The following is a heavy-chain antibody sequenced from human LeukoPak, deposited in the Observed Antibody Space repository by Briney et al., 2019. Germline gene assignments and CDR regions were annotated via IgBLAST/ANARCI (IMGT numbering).Heavy chain of an antibody. J-gene: IGHJ1*01. CDR2: VYSGGST. CDR3: ASDSYSPEYFQH. D-gene: IGHD2-15*01. CDR1: GFTVSSSY. Sequence: GGCLRLSCADSGFTVSSSYMTWVRQAPGKGLEWVSVVYSGGSTYYADSVKGRFTISRDNSRNTLYLQMSSLRAKDTAVYYCASDSYSPEYFQHWGQGTLVTVSS. V-gene: IGHV3-66*01.